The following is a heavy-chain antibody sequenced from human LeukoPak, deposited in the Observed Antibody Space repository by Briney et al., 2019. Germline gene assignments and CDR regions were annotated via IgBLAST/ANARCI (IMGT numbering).Heavy chain of an antibody. CDR2: IDNDGTFT. J-gene: IGHJ6*02. V-gene: IGHV3-74*01. CDR1: GFTFSNYW. Sequence: GGSLRLSCSASGFTFSNYWMHWARQAPGKGLVWVTRIDNDGTFTNYADSVKGRFTISRDNAKNTLYLQMNGLRVEDTAVYYCIRGSNAWNGMDVWGQGTTVTVPS. CDR3: IRGSNAWNGMDV. D-gene: IGHD6-19*01.